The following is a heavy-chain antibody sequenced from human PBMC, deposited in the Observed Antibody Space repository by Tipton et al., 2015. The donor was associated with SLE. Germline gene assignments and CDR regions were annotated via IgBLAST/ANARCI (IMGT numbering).Heavy chain of an antibody. J-gene: IGHJ6*02. CDR2: IYYSGST. D-gene: IGHD2-21*02. Sequence: TLSLTCTVSGGSISNSYYYWGWIRQPPGKGLEWIGSIYYSGSTHYNPSLESRVTISVVTSKNQFSLRLTPVTAADTAVYYCARGMVTWRGAIIGVDVWGQGTTVNVSS. CDR3: ARGMVTWRGAIIGVDV. CDR1: GGSISNSYYY. V-gene: IGHV4-39*07.